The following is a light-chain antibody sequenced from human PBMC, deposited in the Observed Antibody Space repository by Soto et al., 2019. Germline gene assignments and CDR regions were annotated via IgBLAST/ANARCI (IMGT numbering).Light chain of an antibody. CDR2: GAF. V-gene: IGKV3-20*01. J-gene: IGKJ4*01. CDR1: QTVRNNY. Sequence: EIVLTQSPGTLSLSPGERATLSFSASQTVRNNYLAWYQQKPGQAPRLFIYGAFNRATGIPDRFSGSGSGTDFTLTISRLEPEDFAVYYCHQYSSSPLTFGGGTKVDIK. CDR3: HQYSSSPLT.